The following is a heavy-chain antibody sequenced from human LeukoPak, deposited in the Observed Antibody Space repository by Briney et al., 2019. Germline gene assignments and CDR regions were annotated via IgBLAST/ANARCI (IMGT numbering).Heavy chain of an antibody. D-gene: IGHD2-2*01. Sequence: SETLSLTCTVSGGSISSSSYYWGWIRPPPGKGLEWIGSIYYSGSTYYNPSLKSRVTISVDTSKNQFSLKLSSVTAADTAVYYCARPLIVVVPAAIDAFDIWGQGTMVTVSS. J-gene: IGHJ3*02. CDR3: ARPLIVVVPAAIDAFDI. CDR2: IYYSGST. CDR1: GGSISSSSYY. V-gene: IGHV4-39*01.